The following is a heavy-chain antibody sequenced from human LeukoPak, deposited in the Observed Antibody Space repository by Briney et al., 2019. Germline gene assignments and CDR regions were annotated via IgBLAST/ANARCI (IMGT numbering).Heavy chain of an antibody. CDR2: IYSGGST. V-gene: IGHV3-66*01. D-gene: IGHD3-10*01. J-gene: IGHJ4*02. CDR1: GFTVSSNY. Sequence: GGSLRLSCAASGFTVSSNYMSWARQAPGKGLEWVSVIYSGGSTYYPDSVKGRFTISRDNSKNTLYLQMNSLRAEDTGVYYCARYGSGGYYFDYWGQGTLVTVSS. CDR3: ARYGSGGYYFDY.